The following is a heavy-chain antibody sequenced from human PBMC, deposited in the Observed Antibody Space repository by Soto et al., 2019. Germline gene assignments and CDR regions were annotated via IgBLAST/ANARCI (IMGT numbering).Heavy chain of an antibody. J-gene: IGHJ4*02. Sequence: SETLSLTCTVSGDSISSGDYYWSWIRQPPGKGLEWIGCIYYSGSTNYNPSLKSRVTMSVDTSKNQFSLKLSSVTAADTAVYYCARRYGGGFDYWGPGTLVTVSS. D-gene: IGHD3-10*01. V-gene: IGHV4-30-4*01. CDR2: IYYSGST. CDR1: GDSISSGDYY. CDR3: ARRYGGGFDY.